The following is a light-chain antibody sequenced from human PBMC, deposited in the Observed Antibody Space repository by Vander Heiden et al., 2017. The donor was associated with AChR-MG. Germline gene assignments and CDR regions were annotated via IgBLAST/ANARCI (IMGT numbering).Light chain of an antibody. Sequence: QSALTQPASVSGSPGQSITFSCTGSSSDIGNYNYVSWYQQHPDKAPKLLIYDVNDRPSVISNHFSGSKSGNTASLTISGLQAEDEADYYCYSYTNTAGTFGGGTKLTVL. CDR2: DVN. CDR3: YSYTNTAGT. V-gene: IGLV2-14*01. J-gene: IGLJ2*01. CDR1: SSDIGNYNY.